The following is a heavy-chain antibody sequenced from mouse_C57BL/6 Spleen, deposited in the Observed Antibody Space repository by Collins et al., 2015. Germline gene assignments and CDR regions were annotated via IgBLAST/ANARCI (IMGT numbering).Heavy chain of an antibody. J-gene: IGHJ2*01. D-gene: IGHD1-1*01. V-gene: IGHV1-15*01. CDR3: TRSEVFYYGHSPYYFDY. CDR1: GYTFTDYE. CDR2: IDPETGGT. Sequence: QVQLQQSGAELVRPGASVTLSCKASGYTFTDYEMYWVKQTPVHGLEWIGAIDPETGGTAYNQKFKGKAMLTADSSSNTAFMELRSLISEDSAVYYCTRSEVFYYGHSPYYFDYWGQGTTLTVSS.